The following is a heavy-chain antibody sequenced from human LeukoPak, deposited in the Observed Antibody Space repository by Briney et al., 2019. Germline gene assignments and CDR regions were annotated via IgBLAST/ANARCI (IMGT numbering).Heavy chain of an antibody. CDR2: IDHSGST. V-gene: IGHV4-34*01. CDR3: ARVHATDTAMLYYYYYGMDV. Sequence: PSETLSLTCAVYGGSFSGYYWSWIRQPPGKGLEWIGEIDHSGSTNYNPSLKSRVTISVDTSKNQFSLKLSSVTAADTAVYYCARVHATDTAMLYYYYYGMDVWGQGTTVTVSS. D-gene: IGHD5-18*01. J-gene: IGHJ6*02. CDR1: GGSFSGYY.